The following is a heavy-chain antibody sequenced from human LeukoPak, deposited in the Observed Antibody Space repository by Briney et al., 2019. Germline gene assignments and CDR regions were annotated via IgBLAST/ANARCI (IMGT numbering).Heavy chain of an antibody. V-gene: IGHV3-33*01. D-gene: IGHD4-23*01. Sequence: GGSLRLSCAASGFTFSDYGMHWVRQAPGKGPEWVAVIWYDGSKKYYAGSVKGRFTISRDNSKNTLYLQMNSLRAEDTAVYYCTRRDGDNDRGFDYWGQGTLVTVSS. J-gene: IGHJ4*02. CDR3: TRRDGDNDRGFDY. CDR2: IWYDGSKK. CDR1: GFTFSDYG.